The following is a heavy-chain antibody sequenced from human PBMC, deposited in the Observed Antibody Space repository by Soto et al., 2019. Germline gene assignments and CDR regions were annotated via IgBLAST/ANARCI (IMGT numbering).Heavy chain of an antibody. V-gene: IGHV4-61*01. CDR2: IYYSGST. CDR3: ARATVWTEMATISYLWLDP. D-gene: IGHD4-4*01. Sequence: SETLSLTCTVSGGSVSSGSYYWSWIRQPPGKGLEWIGYIYYSGSTNYNPSLKSRVTISVDTSKNQFSLKLSSVTAADTAVYYCARATVWTEMATISYLWLDPWGQGTLVTVS. J-gene: IGHJ5*02. CDR1: GGSVSSGSYY.